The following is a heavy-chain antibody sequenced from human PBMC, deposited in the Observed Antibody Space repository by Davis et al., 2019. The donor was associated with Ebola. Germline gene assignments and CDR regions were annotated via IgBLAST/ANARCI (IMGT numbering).Heavy chain of an antibody. CDR3: ARAVDYYGSGSYSDYFDY. Sequence: GESLKISCAASGFTFSSYSMNWVRQAPGKGLEWFSSISSSSSYIYYADSVKGRFTISRDNAKNSLYLQMNSLRAEDTAVYYCARAVDYYGSGSYSDYFDYWGQGTLVTVSS. CDR2: ISSSSSYI. D-gene: IGHD3-10*01. CDR1: GFTFSSYS. J-gene: IGHJ4*02. V-gene: IGHV3-21*01.